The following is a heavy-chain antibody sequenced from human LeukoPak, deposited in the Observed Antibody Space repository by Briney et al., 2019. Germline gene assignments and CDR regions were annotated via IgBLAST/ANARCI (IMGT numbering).Heavy chain of an antibody. CDR3: ARGRYGDYPYNWFDP. Sequence: TGGSLRLSCAASGFTFSSYSMNWVRQAPGKGLEWVSYISSSSSTIYHADSVKGRFTISRDNAKNSLYLQMNSLRAEDTAVYYCARGRYGDYPYNWFDPWGQGTLVTVSS. CDR1: GFTFSSYS. D-gene: IGHD4-17*01. V-gene: IGHV3-48*04. CDR2: ISSSSSTI. J-gene: IGHJ5*02.